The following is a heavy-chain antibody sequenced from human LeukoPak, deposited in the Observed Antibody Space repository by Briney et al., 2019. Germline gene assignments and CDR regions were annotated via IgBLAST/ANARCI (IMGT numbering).Heavy chain of an antibody. V-gene: IGHV1-2*02. Sequence: ASVKVSCKASGYTFTGYYMHWVRQAPGQGLEWMGWINPNSGGTDYAQKFQGRVTMTRDTSISTAYMELSRLRSDDTAVYYCARTLYYYDSSGYQYWGQGTLVTVSS. D-gene: IGHD3-22*01. J-gene: IGHJ4*02. CDR3: ARTLYYYDSSGYQY. CDR1: GYTFTGYY. CDR2: INPNSGGT.